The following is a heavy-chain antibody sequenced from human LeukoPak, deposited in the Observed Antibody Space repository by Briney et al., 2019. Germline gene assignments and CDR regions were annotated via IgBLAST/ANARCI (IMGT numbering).Heavy chain of an antibody. J-gene: IGHJ6*02. CDR2: ISSSSSYI. CDR1: GLTFSSYS. D-gene: IGHD6-13*01. Sequence: GGSLRLSCAATGLTFSSYSMNLVRQAPGKGLEWVSSISSSSSYIYYADSVKGRFTISRDNAKNSLYLQMNSLRAEDTAVYYCARDMGSSPKPLYGMDVWGQGTTVTVSS. V-gene: IGHV3-21*01. CDR3: ARDMGSSPKPLYGMDV.